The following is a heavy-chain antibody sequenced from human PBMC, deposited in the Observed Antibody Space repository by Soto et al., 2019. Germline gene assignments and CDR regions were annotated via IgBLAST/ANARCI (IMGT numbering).Heavy chain of an antibody. J-gene: IGHJ4*02. CDR1: GGSISTYY. D-gene: IGHD2-15*01. Sequence: QVQLQESGPGLVKPSETLSLTCTVSGGSISTYYWSWIRQPPGKGLEWIGYIHYTGSTNYNPSLTSRVTISVDTSKNQFSLKLNSVTAADTAMYYCAKGGTRVNFDYWGQGTLVTVSS. V-gene: IGHV4-59*01. CDR2: IHYTGST. CDR3: AKGGTRVNFDY.